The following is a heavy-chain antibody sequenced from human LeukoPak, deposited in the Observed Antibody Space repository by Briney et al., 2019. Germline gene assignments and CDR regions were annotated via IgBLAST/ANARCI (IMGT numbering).Heavy chain of an antibody. CDR3: ARSPTYYYDSSGYYTDY. Sequence: GGSLRLSCAASGFTFSDYYMSWIRQAPGKGLEWVSYISSSGSTIYYADSVKGRFTISRDNAKSSLYLQMNSLRAEDTAVYYCARSPTYYYDSSGYYTDYWGQGTLVTVSS. V-gene: IGHV3-11*01. J-gene: IGHJ4*02. CDR2: ISSSGSTI. D-gene: IGHD3-22*01. CDR1: GFTFSDYY.